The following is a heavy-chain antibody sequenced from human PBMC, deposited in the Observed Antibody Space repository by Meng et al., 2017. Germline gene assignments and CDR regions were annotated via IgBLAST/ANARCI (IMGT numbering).Heavy chain of an antibody. CDR3: ARPPNCGGDCL. CDR2: IYTGGST. J-gene: IGHJ4*02. D-gene: IGHD2-21*02. Sequence: LQSGGGVLKRGGCLRLSCAASGFNVSSNDRSWVRQAPGKWLEWVSVIYTGGSTYHADSVRGRFTISRDNSKNTLCLQMNSLRAEDTAVYYCARPPNCGGDCLWGQGTLVTVSS. V-gene: IGHV3-66*02. CDR1: GFNVSSND.